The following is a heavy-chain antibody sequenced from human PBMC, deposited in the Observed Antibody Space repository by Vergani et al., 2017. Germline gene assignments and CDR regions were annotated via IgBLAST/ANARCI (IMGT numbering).Heavy chain of an antibody. CDR3: AREKYYYDSSGAHVDY. CDR2: ISSSSSTI. J-gene: IGHJ4*02. V-gene: IGHV3-48*02. CDR1: GFTFSSYS. Sequence: EVQLVESGGGLVQPGGSLRLSCAASGFTFSSYSMNWVRQAPGQGLEWVSYISSSSSTIYYADSVKGRFTISRDNAKNSLYLQMNSLRDEDTAVYYCAREKYYYDSSGAHVDYWGQGTLVTVSS. D-gene: IGHD3-22*01.